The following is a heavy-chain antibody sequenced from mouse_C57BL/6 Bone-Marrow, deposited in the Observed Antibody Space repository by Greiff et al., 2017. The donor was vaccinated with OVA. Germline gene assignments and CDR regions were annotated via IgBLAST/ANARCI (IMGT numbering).Heavy chain of an antibody. Sequence: EVQLVESGGGLVKPGGSLKLSCAASGFPFSDYGMHWVRQAPEKGLEWVAYISSGSSTIYYADTVKGRFTISRYNAKNTLFLQMTSLRSEDTAMYYCARILPFAYWGQGTLVTVSA. CDR3: ARILPFAY. J-gene: IGHJ3*01. V-gene: IGHV5-17*01. CDR1: GFPFSDYG. CDR2: ISSGSSTI.